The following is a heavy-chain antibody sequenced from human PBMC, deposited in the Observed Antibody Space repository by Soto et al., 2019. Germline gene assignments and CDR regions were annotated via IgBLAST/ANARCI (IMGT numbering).Heavy chain of an antibody. V-gene: IGHV3-48*02. J-gene: IGHJ4*02. CDR3: SRDALLVATPFDY. D-gene: IGHD5-12*01. CDR2: ITSASGTK. CDR1: GFTFSTYS. Sequence: EVQLVESGGGLVQPGGSLRLSCTASGFTFSTYSMNWVRQAPGKGLEWVSYITSASGTKYYADSVKGRFTISRDNAKNSLYLPMDSLSDEDTAVYYCSRDALLVATPFDYCGQGTLVTVSS.